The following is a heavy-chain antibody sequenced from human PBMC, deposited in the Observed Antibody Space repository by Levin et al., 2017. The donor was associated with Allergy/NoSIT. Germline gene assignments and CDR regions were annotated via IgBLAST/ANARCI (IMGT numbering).Heavy chain of an antibody. Sequence: LSLTCAASEFTFSGYNMNWVRQAPGKGLEWVSFISSSGSHIYYADSVKGRFTISRDNAKNSLYLQMNSLRAEDTAVYYCAREGLNGDDIWGQGTMVTVSS. CDR3: AREGLNGDDI. CDR1: EFTFSGYN. D-gene: IGHD4-17*01. J-gene: IGHJ3*02. V-gene: IGHV3-21*01. CDR2: ISSSGSHI.